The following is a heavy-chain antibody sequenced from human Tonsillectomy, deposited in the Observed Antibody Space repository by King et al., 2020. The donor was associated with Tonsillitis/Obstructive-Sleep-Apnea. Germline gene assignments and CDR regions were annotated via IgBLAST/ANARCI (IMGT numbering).Heavy chain of an antibody. CDR3: ARELVAVAAFPFDY. CDR1: GFTFSSYE. V-gene: IGHV3-48*03. Sequence: EGQLVQSGGTLVQPGGSLRLSCAASGFTFSSYEMNWVRQAPGKGLEWVSYISNSGSTIYYADSVKGRFTISRDNAKNSLYLQMNSLSAEDTAVYYCARELVAVAAFPFDYWGQGTLVTVSS. D-gene: IGHD6-19*01. CDR2: ISNSGSTI. J-gene: IGHJ4*02.